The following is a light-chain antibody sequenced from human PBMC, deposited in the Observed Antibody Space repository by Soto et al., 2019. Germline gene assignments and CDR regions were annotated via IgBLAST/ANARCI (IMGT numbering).Light chain of an antibody. CDR2: AAS. CDR3: QQSYSTSALT. V-gene: IGKV1-39*01. Sequence: IRMTQSPSSLSASTGDSVSITCRASQSISSYLNWYQQKPGKAPKLLIYAASSLQSGVPSRFSGSGSGTDFTLTISSLQPEDFATYYCQQSYSTSALTFGGGTKVDI. J-gene: IGKJ4*01. CDR1: QSISSY.